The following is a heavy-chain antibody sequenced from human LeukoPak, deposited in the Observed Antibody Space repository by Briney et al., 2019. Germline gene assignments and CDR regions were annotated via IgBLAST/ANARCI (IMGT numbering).Heavy chain of an antibody. CDR2: IYTSGST. CDR1: GGSISSYY. J-gene: IGHJ3*02. V-gene: IGHV4-4*07. CDR3: ARDLEDRAFDI. Sequence: PSETRSLTGTVSGGSISSYYWSWIRQPAGKGLEWIGRIYTSGSTNYNPSLKSRVTISVDTSKNQFSLKLSSVTAADTAVYYCARDLEDRAFDIWGQGTMVAVSS.